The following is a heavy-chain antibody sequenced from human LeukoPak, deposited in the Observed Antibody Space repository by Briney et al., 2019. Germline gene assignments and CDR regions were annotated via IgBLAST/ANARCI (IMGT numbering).Heavy chain of an antibody. CDR1: GFTVSSNY. CDR2: IYSGGST. CDR3: ARGTTSIVGATRGPLDY. Sequence: GGSLRLSCAASGFTVSSNYMSWVRQAPGKGLEWVSVIYSGGSTYYADSVKGRFTISRDNSKNTLYLQMNSLRAEDTAVYYCARGTTSIVGATRGPLDYWGQGTLVTVSS. D-gene: IGHD1-26*01. J-gene: IGHJ4*02. V-gene: IGHV3-53*01.